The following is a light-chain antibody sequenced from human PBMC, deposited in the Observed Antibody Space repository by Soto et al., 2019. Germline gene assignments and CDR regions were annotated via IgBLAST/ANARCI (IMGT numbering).Light chain of an antibody. CDR1: QSISTS. Sequence: DVQMTQSPSSLSASVGDRVTITCRASQSISTSLNWYQQKPGKAPNFLFYDASRLQSGVPSRFSGSGSGTQFTLTVSRPQPEDFATYYCQQSYSTPSYTFGQGTKREIK. CDR2: DAS. V-gene: IGKV1-39*01. CDR3: QQSYSTPSYT. J-gene: IGKJ2*01.